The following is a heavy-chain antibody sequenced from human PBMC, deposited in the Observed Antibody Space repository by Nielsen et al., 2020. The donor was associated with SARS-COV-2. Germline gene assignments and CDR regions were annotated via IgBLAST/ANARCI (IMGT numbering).Heavy chain of an antibody. D-gene: IGHD6-6*01. V-gene: IGHV3-74*01. J-gene: IGHJ5*02. CDR2: INSDGSST. CDR1: GFTFSSYW. Sequence: GESLKISCAASGFTFSSYWMHWVRQAPGKGLVWVSRINSDGSSTSYADSVKGRFTVSRDNAKSTLYLQMDSLTVDDTAVYYCTRGLSSSSSWGQGTLVTVSS. CDR3: TRGLSSSSS.